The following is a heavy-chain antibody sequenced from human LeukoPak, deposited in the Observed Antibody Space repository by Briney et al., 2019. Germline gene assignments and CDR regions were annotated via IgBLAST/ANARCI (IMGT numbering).Heavy chain of an antibody. J-gene: IGHJ6*04. D-gene: IGHD2-2*01. Sequence: GGSLRLSCAAAGFISSSYWMSWVRQAPGKGLEWGANIKEDGREKYYVDSVKGRFTISRDNAKNSLYLQTNSLRAEDTAVYYCARRALRYCSSTSCPAQYYGVDVWGKGTTVTVSS. V-gene: IGHV3-7*01. CDR1: GFISSSYW. CDR2: IKEDGREK. CDR3: ARRALRYCSSTSCPAQYYGVDV.